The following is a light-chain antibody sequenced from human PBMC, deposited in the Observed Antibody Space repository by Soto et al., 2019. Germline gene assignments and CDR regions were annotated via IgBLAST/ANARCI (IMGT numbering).Light chain of an antibody. J-gene: IGLJ1*01. V-gene: IGLV2-14*01. CDR2: EVT. Sequence: QSALTQPASVSGSPGQSITISCTGTSSDVGGYDYVSWYQQHPDKAPKFMLYEVTNRPSGVSHRFSGSKSGNTASLTISGLQAGDEADYFCSSYTTARTYVFGTGTKVTVL. CDR1: SSDVGGYDY. CDR3: SSYTTARTYV.